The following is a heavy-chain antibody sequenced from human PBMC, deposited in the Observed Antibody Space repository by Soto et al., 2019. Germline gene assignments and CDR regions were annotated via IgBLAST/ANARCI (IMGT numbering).Heavy chain of an antibody. D-gene: IGHD2-21*02. J-gene: IGHJ6*02. CDR2: IYPGDSDT. CDR3: PSRAYCGGDCHGSYYGMDV. CDR1: GYSFTSYW. V-gene: IGHV5-51*01. Sequence: GESLKISCKGSGYSFTSYWIGWVRQMPGKGLEWMGIIYPGDSDTRYSPSFQGQVTISADKSISTAYLQWSSLKASDTAMYYCPSRAYCGGDCHGSYYGMDVWGQGTTVTVSS.